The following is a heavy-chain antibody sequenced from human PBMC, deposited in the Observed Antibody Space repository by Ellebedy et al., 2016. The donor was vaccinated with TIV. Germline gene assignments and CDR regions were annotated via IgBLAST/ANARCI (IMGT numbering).Heavy chain of an antibody. CDR2: ISVYNGNT. V-gene: IGHV1-18*01. CDR3: ARDSHFDSSGYRMDLDY. CDR1: GYTFTNFG. J-gene: IGHJ4*02. Sequence: ASVKVSCKASGYTFTNFGISWVRQAPGQGLEWMGWISVYNGNTNYVQKLQGRVTMTTDTSTSTAYMELRSLTSDDTAVYYCARDSHFDSSGYRMDLDYWGQGTLVTVSS. D-gene: IGHD3-22*01.